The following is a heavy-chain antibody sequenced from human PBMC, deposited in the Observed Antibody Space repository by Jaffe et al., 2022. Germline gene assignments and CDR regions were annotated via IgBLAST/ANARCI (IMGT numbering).Heavy chain of an antibody. CDR3: ARSGLYYDILTGYSPRNYYYYYMDV. CDR2: IIPIFGTA. Sequence: QVQLVQSGAEVKKPGSSVKVSCKASGGTFSSYAISWVRQAPGQGLEWMGGIIPIFGTANYAQKFQGRVTITTDESTSTAYMELSSLRSEDTAVYYCARSGLYYDILTGYSPRNYYYYYMDVWGKGTTVTVSS. J-gene: IGHJ6*03. V-gene: IGHV1-69*05. CDR1: GGTFSSYA. D-gene: IGHD3-9*01.